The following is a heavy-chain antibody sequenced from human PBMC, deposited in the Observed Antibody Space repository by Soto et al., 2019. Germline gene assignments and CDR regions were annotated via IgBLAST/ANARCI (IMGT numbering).Heavy chain of an antibody. D-gene: IGHD3-22*01. CDR3: AKSLYYYDSSPLDH. V-gene: IGHV3-43D*04. J-gene: IGHJ4*02. CDR2: TNSDGTDS. CDR1: GFDFEDYA. Sequence: VQLVESGGIGVQPGGSLRLSCAAAGFDFEDYAMHWVRQVPGKGLEWVSLTNSDGTDSYYADSVNGRFTISRDNAKTTLYIQMDRLRPEDTALYFCAKSLYYYDSSPLDHWGQGTLVTVSS.